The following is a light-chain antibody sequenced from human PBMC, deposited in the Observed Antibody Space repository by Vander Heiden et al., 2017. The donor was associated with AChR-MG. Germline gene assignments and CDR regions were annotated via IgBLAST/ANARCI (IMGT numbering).Light chain of an antibody. CDR2: EVS. Sequence: QSALTQPPSASGSPGQSVTISCTGTSSDVGGYNYVSWYQQHPGKAPKLMIYEVSRRPSGVPDRFSGSKSGNTASLTVSGLQAEDEADYYCCSYAGSNNFDVVFGGGTKLTVL. CDR3: CSYAGSNNFDVV. J-gene: IGLJ2*01. CDR1: SSDVGGYNY. V-gene: IGLV2-8*01.